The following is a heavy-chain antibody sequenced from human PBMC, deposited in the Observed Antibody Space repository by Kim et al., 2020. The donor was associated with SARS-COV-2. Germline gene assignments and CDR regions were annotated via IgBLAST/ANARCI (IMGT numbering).Heavy chain of an antibody. Sequence: RFTISRDNSKNTLYLQMNSLRAEDTAVYYCASNGDQQLVPYVYYYGMDVWGQGTTVTVSS. CDR3: ASNGDQQLVPYVYYYGMDV. D-gene: IGHD6-13*01. V-gene: IGHV3-66*01. J-gene: IGHJ6*02.